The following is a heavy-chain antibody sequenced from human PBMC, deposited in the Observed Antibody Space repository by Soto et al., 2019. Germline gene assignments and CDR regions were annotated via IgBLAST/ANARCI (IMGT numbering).Heavy chain of an antibody. Sequence: PSETLSLTCTVSGGSVSSGSYYWSWIRQPPGKGLEWIGYIYYSGSTNYNPSLKSRVAISVDTSKNQFSLKLSSVTAADTAVYYCARDRGYHAYWGQGTLVTVSS. J-gene: IGHJ4*02. CDR2: IYYSGST. V-gene: IGHV4-61*01. CDR1: GGSVSSGSYY. D-gene: IGHD3-22*01. CDR3: ARDRGYHAY.